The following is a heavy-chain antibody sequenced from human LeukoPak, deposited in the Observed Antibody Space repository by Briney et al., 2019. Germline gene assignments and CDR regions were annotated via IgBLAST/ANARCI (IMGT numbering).Heavy chain of an antibody. CDR3: ARVQGTYSSGWSPFDY. CDR2: ISSSSSYI. V-gene: IGHV3-21*01. Sequence: GESLRLSCAASGFTFSSYSMNWVRQAPGKGLEWVSSISSSSSYIYYADSVKGRFTISRDNAKNSLYLQMNSLRAEDTAVYYCARVQGTYSSGWSPFDYWGQGTLVTVSS. J-gene: IGHJ4*02. CDR1: GFTFSSYS. D-gene: IGHD6-19*01.